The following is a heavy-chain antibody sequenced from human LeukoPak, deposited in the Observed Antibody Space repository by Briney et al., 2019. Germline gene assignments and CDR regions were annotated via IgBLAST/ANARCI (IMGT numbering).Heavy chain of an antibody. CDR1: GFTFSSYG. J-gene: IGHJ4*02. CDR3: AKDWQWLDGSGVDY. D-gene: IGHD6-19*01. CDR2: IRYDGSNK. Sequence: GGSLRLSCAASGFTFSSYGMHWVRQAPGKGLEWVAFIRYDGSNKYYADSAKGRFTISRDNSKNTLYLQMNSLRAEDTAVYYCAKDWQWLDGSGVDYWGQGTLVTVSS. V-gene: IGHV3-30*02.